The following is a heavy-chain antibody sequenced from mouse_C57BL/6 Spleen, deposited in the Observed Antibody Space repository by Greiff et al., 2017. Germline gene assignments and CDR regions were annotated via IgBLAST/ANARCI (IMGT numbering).Heavy chain of an antibody. D-gene: IGHD1-1*01. CDR1: GYTFTSYW. Sequence: QVHVKQSGAELVKPGASVKMSCTASGYTFTSYWITWVKQRPGQGLEWIGDIYPGSGSTNYNEKFKSKATLTVDTSSSTAYMQLSSLTSEDTAVYYCARSSRDYGSSHCAMDYWGQGTSVTVSS. J-gene: IGHJ4*01. V-gene: IGHV1-55*01. CDR3: ARSSRDYGSSHCAMDY. CDR2: IYPGSGST.